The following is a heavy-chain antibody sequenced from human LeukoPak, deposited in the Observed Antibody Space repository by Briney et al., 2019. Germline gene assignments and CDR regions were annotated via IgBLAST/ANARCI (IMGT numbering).Heavy chain of an antibody. CDR2: ISGSGGST. V-gene: IGHV3-23*01. CDR3: ARESPQLSSFDY. Sequence: GGSLRLSCAASGFTFSRYGMSWVRQAPGKGLEWVSAISGSGGSTYYADSVKGRFTISSDNSKNSLYLQMNSLRAEDTAVYYCARESPQLSSFDYWGQGTLVTVSS. J-gene: IGHJ4*02. D-gene: IGHD2-2*01. CDR1: GFTFSRYG.